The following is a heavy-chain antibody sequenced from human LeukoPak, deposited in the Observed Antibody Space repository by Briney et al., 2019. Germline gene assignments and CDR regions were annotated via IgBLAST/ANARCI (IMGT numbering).Heavy chain of an antibody. J-gene: IGHJ1*01. CDR2: INHSGST. CDR3: ARGTVRSGYYLTAEYFQH. CDR1: GGSFSGYY. Sequence: SETLSLTCAVYGGSFSGYYWSWIRQPPGKGLEWIGEINHSGSTSYNPSLKSRVTISVDTSKNQFSLKLSSVTAADTAVYYCARGTVRSGYYLTAEYFQHWGQGTLVTVSS. D-gene: IGHD3-22*01. V-gene: IGHV4-34*01.